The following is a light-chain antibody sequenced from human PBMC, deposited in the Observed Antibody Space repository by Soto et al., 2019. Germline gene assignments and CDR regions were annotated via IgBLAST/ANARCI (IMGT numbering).Light chain of an antibody. CDR1: QSVSTF. V-gene: IGKV3-11*01. CDR2: NAS. Sequence: EIVLTQSPATLSLSPVERAILSCRASQSVSTFLAWFQQKHGQPPRLLIYNASNRTTGIPAMFSGSGSGTDFTLTISSLEPEDFAVYYCQQRGDWPPITFGQGTRLEI. J-gene: IGKJ5*01. CDR3: QQRGDWPPIT.